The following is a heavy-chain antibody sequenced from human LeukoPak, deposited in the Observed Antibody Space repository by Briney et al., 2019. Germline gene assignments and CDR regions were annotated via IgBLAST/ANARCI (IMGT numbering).Heavy chain of an antibody. CDR2: IRYDGSNK. CDR3: ARGPLYYFDY. CDR1: GFTFSSYG. V-gene: IGHV3-33*01. J-gene: IGHJ4*02. Sequence: GRSLRLSCAASGFTFSSYGMHWVRQAPGKGLEWVAVIRYDGSNKYYADSVKGRFTISRDNSKNTLYLQMNSLRAEDTAVYYCARGPLYYFDYWGQGTLVTVSS. D-gene: IGHD2-15*01.